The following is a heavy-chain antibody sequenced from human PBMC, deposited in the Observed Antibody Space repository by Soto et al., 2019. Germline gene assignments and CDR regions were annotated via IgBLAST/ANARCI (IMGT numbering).Heavy chain of an antibody. CDR3: ARGHITMREPVLGY. CDR1: GFTFSRYA. V-gene: IGHV3-30-3*01. Sequence: QVQLVESGGGVVQPGRSLRLSCAASGFTFSRYAMHWVRQAPGKGLEWVAVISYDGSNKYYADYVKGRFTISRDNSNNTLYPQMNSLRAENTAVYYCARGHITMREPVLGYWGQGSLVTVSS. J-gene: IGHJ4*02. D-gene: IGHD3-22*01. CDR2: ISYDGSNK.